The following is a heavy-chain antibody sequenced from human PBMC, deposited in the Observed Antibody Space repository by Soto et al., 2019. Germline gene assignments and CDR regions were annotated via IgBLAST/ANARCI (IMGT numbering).Heavy chain of an antibody. J-gene: IGHJ4*02. V-gene: IGHV3-20*04. CDR3: ARDHRWGYEYGDYGDS. CDR2: INRHGDST. Sequence: EVQLVESGGGVVRPGGSLRLSCAASGFGFDEYGMSWVRQGPGKGLEWVSGINRHGDSTGYADSVKGRVTISRDNAKNSLFLQMNSLKAEDKAVYYWARDHRWGYEYGDYGDSWGQGTLVTVSS. CDR1: GFGFDEYG. D-gene: IGHD4-17*01.